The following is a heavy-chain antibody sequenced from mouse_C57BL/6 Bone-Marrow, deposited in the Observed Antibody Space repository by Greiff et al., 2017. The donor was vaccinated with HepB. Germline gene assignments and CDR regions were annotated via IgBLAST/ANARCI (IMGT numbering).Heavy chain of an antibody. V-gene: IGHV14-1*01. Sequence: VQLQQPGAELVKPGASVKLSCKASGYTFTSYWMHWVKQRPGQGLEWIGRIDPEDGDTEYAPKFQGKATMTADTSSNTAYLQLSSLTSEDTAVYYCTAERWLLRGFAYWGQGTLVTVSA. J-gene: IGHJ3*01. CDR1: GYTFTSYW. CDR2: IDPEDGDT. CDR3: TAERWLLRGFAY. D-gene: IGHD2-3*01.